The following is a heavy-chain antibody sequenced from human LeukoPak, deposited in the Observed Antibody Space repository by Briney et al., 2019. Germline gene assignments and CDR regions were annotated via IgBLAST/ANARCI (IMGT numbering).Heavy chain of an antibody. D-gene: IGHD2-2*01. J-gene: IGHJ4*02. Sequence: ASVKVSCKVSGYTLTELSMHWVRQAPGKGLEWMGGFDPEDGETIYAQKFQGRVTMTEDTSTDTAYMELSSLRSEDTAVYYCATAERPFYCSSTSCRPPPFDYWGQGTPVTVSS. CDR2: FDPEDGET. CDR1: GYTLTELS. CDR3: ATAERPFYCSSTSCRPPPFDY. V-gene: IGHV1-24*01.